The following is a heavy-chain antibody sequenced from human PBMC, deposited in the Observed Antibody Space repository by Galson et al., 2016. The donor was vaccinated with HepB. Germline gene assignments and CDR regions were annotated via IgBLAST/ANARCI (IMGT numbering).Heavy chain of an antibody. V-gene: IGHV3-21*01. CDR1: GFTFSSYS. Sequence: SLRLSCAASGFTFSSYSMNWVRQAPGKGLEWVSSISSSSSYIYYADSVKGRFTISRDNAKNSLYLQMNSLRAEHTAVYYCARAVSWDYGDYAGYWGQGTLVTVSS. CDR2: ISSSSSYI. J-gene: IGHJ4*02. D-gene: IGHD4-17*01. CDR3: ARAVSWDYGDYAGY.